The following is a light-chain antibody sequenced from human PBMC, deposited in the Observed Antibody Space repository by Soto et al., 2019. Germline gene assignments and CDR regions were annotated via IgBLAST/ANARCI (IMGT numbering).Light chain of an antibody. Sequence: EIVLTQSPDTLSLSPGERATLSCRASQSVTYDQLAWYRQKPGQAPRLLIYGASSRAADIPDRCSGSGSGTDFTLTISRLDPEDFVVYHCQQYGDLPPAFGQGTKVEIK. CDR1: QSVTYDQ. CDR2: GAS. J-gene: IGKJ1*01. CDR3: QQYGDLPPA. V-gene: IGKV3-20*01.